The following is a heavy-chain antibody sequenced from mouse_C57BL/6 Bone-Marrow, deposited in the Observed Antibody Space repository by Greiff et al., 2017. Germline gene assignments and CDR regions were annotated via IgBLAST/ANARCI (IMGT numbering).Heavy chain of an antibody. D-gene: IGHD1-1*01. J-gene: IGHJ1*03. Sequence: VQLVESGAELARPGASVKLSCKASGYPFTSYGISWVKPRTGQGLEWLGEIYPRSGNTYYNEKFKGKAPLTADKSSSTAYMELRSLTSEDSEVYFCARPYGSSYWYFDVWGTGTTVTVSS. CDR2: IYPRSGNT. CDR1: GYPFTSYG. V-gene: IGHV1-81*01. CDR3: ARPYGSSYWYFDV.